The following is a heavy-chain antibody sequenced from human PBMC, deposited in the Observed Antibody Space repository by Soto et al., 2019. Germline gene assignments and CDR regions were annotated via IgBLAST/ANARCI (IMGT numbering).Heavy chain of an antibody. CDR3: AKENTPDYGDYVDY. Sequence: EVQLLESGGGLVQPGGSRRLSCAASGCTISSYAMSWVRQAPGKGLKWISSISGSGTSTYYADSVKGRFTISRDNSKNTMYLQMNSLRAEDTALYFCAKENTPDYGDYVDYWGQGTLVTVSS. D-gene: IGHD4-17*01. V-gene: IGHV3-23*01. J-gene: IGHJ4*02. CDR2: ISGSGTST. CDR1: GCTISSYA.